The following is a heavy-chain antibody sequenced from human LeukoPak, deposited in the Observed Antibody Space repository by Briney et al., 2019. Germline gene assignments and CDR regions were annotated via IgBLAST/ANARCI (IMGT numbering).Heavy chain of an antibody. Sequence: SQTLSLTCTVSGGSISSGGYYWSWIRQHPGKGLEWIGYIYYSGSTYYNPSLKSRVTISVDTSKNQFSLKLSSVTAADTAVYYCARQPPGDRTVFDYWGQGTLVTVSS. V-gene: IGHV4-31*03. D-gene: IGHD3-10*01. CDR3: ARQPPGDRTVFDY. J-gene: IGHJ4*02. CDR1: GGSISSGGYY. CDR2: IYYSGST.